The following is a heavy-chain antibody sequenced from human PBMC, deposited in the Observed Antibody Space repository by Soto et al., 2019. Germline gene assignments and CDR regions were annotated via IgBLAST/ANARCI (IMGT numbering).Heavy chain of an antibody. D-gene: IGHD3-16*01. J-gene: IGHJ4*02. CDR3: ARGGAALDY. V-gene: IGHV3-30*03. CDR2: ASYDGTYK. CDR1: GFVFGGFG. Sequence: QVELVESGGGVVRPGKSLTVSCTGSGFVFGGFGMHWVRQTPGKGLEWLGMASYDGTYKYFADSVKGRFTISRDNGMNTVYLQMDNLRPEDTALYYCARGGAALDYWGRGTLVTVSS.